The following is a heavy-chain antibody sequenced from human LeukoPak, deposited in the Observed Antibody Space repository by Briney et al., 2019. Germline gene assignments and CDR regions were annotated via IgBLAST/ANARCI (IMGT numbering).Heavy chain of an antibody. V-gene: IGHV3-33*01. CDR1: GFTFTSYG. J-gene: IGHJ4*02. D-gene: IGHD3-22*01. CDR3: ARDESSGYYYFDY. CDR2: IWYDGSNK. Sequence: GGSLRLSCAASGFTFTSYGMHWVRQAPGKGLEWVAVIWYDGSNKYYADSVKGRFTISRDNSKNTLYLQMNSLRAEDTAVYYCARDESSGYYYFDYWGQGTLVTVSS.